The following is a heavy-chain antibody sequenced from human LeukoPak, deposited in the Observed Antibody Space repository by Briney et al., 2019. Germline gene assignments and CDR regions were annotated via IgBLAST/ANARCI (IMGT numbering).Heavy chain of an antibody. V-gene: IGHV4-59*01. Sequence: PSETLSLTCTVSGGSISSYYWSWIRQPPGKGLEWFGYIFYTGSTNYNPSLKSRVTISVLTSKNRFSLKLSSVTAADTAVYYCGTLTGGDDAFDIWGQGTMVTVSS. CDR1: GGSISSYY. D-gene: IGHD4-23*01. CDR2: IFYTGST. J-gene: IGHJ3*02. CDR3: GTLTGGDDAFDI.